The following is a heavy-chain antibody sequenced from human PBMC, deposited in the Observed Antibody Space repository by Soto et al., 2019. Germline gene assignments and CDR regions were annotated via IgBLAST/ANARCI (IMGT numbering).Heavy chain of an antibody. CDR3: ARVPVAQYCSGHSCYDPFDY. J-gene: IGHJ4*02. CDR2: MWYDGTNK. Sequence: PGGSLRLSSAASGFTFSSYGMHWVRQAPGKGLEWVAVMWYDGTNKYYADSVQGRFTISRDNSQNTLYLQMNSLRAEDTAVYYCARVPVAQYCSGHSCYDPFDYWGQGSLVTVSS. CDR1: GFTFSSYG. D-gene: IGHD2-15*01. V-gene: IGHV3-33*01.